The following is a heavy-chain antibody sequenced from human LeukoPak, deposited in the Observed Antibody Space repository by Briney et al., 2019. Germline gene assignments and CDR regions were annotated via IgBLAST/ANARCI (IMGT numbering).Heavy chain of an antibody. CDR3: AGDYGGNSRAFDAFDI. CDR1: GGSISSYY. V-gene: IGHV4-59*01. D-gene: IGHD4-23*01. J-gene: IGHJ3*02. CDR2: IYYSGSI. Sequence: KASETLSLTCTVSGGSISSYYWSWIRQPPGKGLEWIGYIYYSGSINYNPSLKSRVTISVDTSKNQFSLKLSSVTAADTAVYYCAGDYGGNSRAFDAFDIWGQGTMVTVSS.